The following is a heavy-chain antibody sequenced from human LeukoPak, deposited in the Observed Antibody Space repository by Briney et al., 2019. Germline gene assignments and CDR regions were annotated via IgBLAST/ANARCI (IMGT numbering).Heavy chain of an antibody. CDR3: ARDGAVPAFDI. Sequence: GGSLRLSCAASGFTFSSYAMSWVRQAPGKGLEWVSAISGPGGSTYYADSVKGRFTISRHNSQNTLYLQMNSLRAEDTAVYYCARDGAVPAFDIWGQGTMVTVSS. D-gene: IGHD3-16*01. J-gene: IGHJ3*02. CDR2: ISGPGGST. V-gene: IGHV3-23*01. CDR1: GFTFSSYA.